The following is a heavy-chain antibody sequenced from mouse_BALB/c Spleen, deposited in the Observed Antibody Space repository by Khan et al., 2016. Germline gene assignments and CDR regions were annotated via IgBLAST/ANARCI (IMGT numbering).Heavy chain of an antibody. Sequence: QVQLKESGPGLVAPSQSLSITCTVSGFSLTGYGVNWVRQPPGKGLEWLGKIWADGRTDYNSALKSRVSISKDNSKSQVVLKMNSLQTDDTANYYCSSDYDEFAYWGQGTLVIVSA. J-gene: IGHJ3*01. D-gene: IGHD2-12*01. CDR2: IWADGRT. V-gene: IGHV2-6-7*01. CDR1: GFSLTGYG. CDR3: SSDYDEFAY.